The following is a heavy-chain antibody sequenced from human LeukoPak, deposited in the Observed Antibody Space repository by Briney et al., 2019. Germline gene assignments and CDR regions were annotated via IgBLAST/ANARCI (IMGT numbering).Heavy chain of an antibody. V-gene: IGHV4-59*01. CDR3: ARDLGPGNWFDP. Sequence: SETLSLTCTVSGGSISSYYWSWIRQPPGKGPEWIGYIYYSGSTNYNPSLKSRVTISVDTSKNQFSLKLSSVTAADTAVYYCARDLGPGNWFDPWGQGTLVTVSS. J-gene: IGHJ5*02. CDR1: GGSISSYY. D-gene: IGHD1-1*01. CDR2: IYYSGST.